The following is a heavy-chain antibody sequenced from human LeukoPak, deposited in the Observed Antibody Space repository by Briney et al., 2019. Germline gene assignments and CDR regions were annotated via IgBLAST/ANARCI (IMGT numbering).Heavy chain of an antibody. CDR3: ARDGEVEFYFDY. J-gene: IGHJ4*02. D-gene: IGHD2-21*01. Sequence: GRSLRLSCAASGFTFSSYAMHWVRQAPGKGLEWVAVISYDGSNKYYADSVKGRFTISRDNSKNTLYLQMNSLRAEDTAVYYRARDGEVEFYFDYWGQGTLVTVSS. CDR2: ISYDGSNK. CDR1: GFTFSSYA. V-gene: IGHV3-30-3*01.